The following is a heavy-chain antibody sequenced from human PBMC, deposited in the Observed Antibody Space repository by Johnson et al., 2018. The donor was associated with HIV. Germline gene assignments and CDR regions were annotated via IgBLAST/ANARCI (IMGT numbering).Heavy chain of an antibody. CDR1: GFSVGTNY. CDR2: IYSDSCT. CDR3: ARSPRAAEGAFDI. D-gene: IGHD6-13*01. J-gene: IGHJ3*02. Sequence: VQLVESGGGLIQPGGSLRLSCAASGFSVGTNYMSWVRQAPGKGLEWVSRIYSDSCTSGTNYADSVTGRFTLSRDSSKNTLYLQMNSLRAEDTAVYYCARSPRAAEGAFDIWGQGTMVTVSS. V-gene: IGHV3-53*01.